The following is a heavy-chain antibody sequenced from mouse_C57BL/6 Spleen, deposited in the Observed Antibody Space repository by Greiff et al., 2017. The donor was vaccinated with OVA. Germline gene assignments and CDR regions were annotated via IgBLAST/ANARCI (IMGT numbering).Heavy chain of an antibody. CDR3: ARWGSGNGGFAY. CDR1: GYTFTSYW. CDR2: IDPSDSYT. D-gene: IGHD3-2*02. J-gene: IGHJ3*01. Sequence: QVQLQQPGAELVMPGASVKLSCKASGYTFTSYWMHWVKQRPGQGLEWIGEIDPSDSYTNYNQKFKGKSTLTVDKSSSTAYLQLSSLTSEDAAVNYCARWGSGNGGFAYWGQGTLVTVSA. V-gene: IGHV1-69*01.